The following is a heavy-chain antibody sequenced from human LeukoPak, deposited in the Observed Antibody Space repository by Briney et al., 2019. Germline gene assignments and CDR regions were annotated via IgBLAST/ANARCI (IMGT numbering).Heavy chain of an antibody. V-gene: IGHV3-30*02. J-gene: IGHJ4*02. CDR3: EKDKSQVGVDSDSTLVDH. D-gene: IGHD2-8*02. CDR1: GFTFRNFG. CDR2: IRFDGRDE. Sequence: PGGSLRLSCAASGFTFRNFGMHWVRQAPGKGLEWVAFIRFDGRDEYYVDSLKGRFTISRDNSKNTVYLQMNGLTSEDTALYYCEKDKSQVGVDSDSTLVDHWGQGTLVIVSS.